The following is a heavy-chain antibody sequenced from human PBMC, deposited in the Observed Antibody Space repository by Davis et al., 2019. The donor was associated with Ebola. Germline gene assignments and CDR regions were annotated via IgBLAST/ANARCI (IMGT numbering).Heavy chain of an antibody. D-gene: IGHD3-10*01. CDR1: GFTVSRYA. J-gene: IGHJ4*02. CDR3: AKLLSIWGSGAFDY. V-gene: IGHV3-23*01. CDR2: IGGSGGHT. Sequence: GESLKISCAASGFTVSRYAIHWVRQAPGKGLEWVSGIGGSGGHTYYADSVKGRFTISRDNSKKTMYLQMNSLRAEDTAVYYCAKLLSIWGSGAFDYWGQGTLFTVSS.